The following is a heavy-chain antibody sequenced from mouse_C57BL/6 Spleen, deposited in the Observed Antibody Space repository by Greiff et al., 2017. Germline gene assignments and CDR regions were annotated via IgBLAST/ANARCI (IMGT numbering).Heavy chain of an antibody. CDR2: IHPKSGST. J-gene: IGHJ4*01. Sequence: QVQLQQPGAELVKPGASVKLSCKASGYTFTSYWMHWVKQRPGQGLEWIGMIHPKSGSTNYNEKFKSKATLTVDKSSSTAYMQLSSLTSEDSAVYYCAKPPHGGYAMDYWGQGTSVTVSS. CDR3: AKPPHGGYAMDY. V-gene: IGHV1-64*01. CDR1: GYTFTSYW.